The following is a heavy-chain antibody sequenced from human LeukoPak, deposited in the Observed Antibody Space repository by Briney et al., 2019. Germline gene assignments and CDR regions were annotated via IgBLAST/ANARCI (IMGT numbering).Heavy chain of an antibody. D-gene: IGHD5-12*01. V-gene: IGHV1-69*05. CDR2: IIPIFGTA. CDR1: GGTFSSYD. J-gene: IGHJ4*02. Sequence: SVKVSCKASGGTFSSYDISWVRQAPGQGLEWMGGIIPIFGTANYAQKFQGRVTITTDESTSTAYMELSSLRSEDTAVYYCARGHDYSGYDLDYWGQGTLVTVSS. CDR3: ARGHDYSGYDLDY.